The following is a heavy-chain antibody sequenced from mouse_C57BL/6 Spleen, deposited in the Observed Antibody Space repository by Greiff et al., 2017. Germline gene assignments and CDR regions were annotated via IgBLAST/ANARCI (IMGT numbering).Heavy chain of an antibody. CDR1: GYTFTSYW. V-gene: IGHV1-50*01. CDR2: IDPSNSYT. Sequence: QVQLQQPGAELVKPGASVKLSCKASGYTFTSYWMQWVKQRPGQGLEWIGEIDPSNSYTNYNQKFKGKATLTVDTSSSTAYMQLSSLTSEDYAVYDCARDSSGYDYWGQGTTLTVSS. J-gene: IGHJ2*01. CDR3: ARDSSGYDY. D-gene: IGHD3-2*02.